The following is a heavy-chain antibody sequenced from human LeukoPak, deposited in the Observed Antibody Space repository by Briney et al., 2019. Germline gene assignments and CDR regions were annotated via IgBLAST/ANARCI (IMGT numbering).Heavy chain of an antibody. CDR1: GFTFSSYA. Sequence: VGSLRLSCAASGFTFSSYAMHWVRQAPGKGLEYVSAISSNGGSTYYANSVKGRFTISRDNSKNTLYLQMGSLRAEDMAVYYCARDLHGGMGRFGVVKDYYYMDVWGKGTTVTVSS. CDR2: ISSNGGST. CDR3: ARDLHGGMGRFGVVKDYYYMDV. V-gene: IGHV3-64*01. J-gene: IGHJ6*03. D-gene: IGHD3-3*01.